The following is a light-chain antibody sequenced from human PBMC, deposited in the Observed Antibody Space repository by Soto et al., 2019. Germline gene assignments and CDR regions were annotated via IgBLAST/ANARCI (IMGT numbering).Light chain of an antibody. Sequence: QSVLRQPASVSGALRQSTTVSFTGTSRNDGAYRYVSWYLKTAGKAAKLRISDVSNRPSGVSNRFSGSKSGNSATLIISGLHVEDEDDYDCCSVASITTSGIGTGTNVT. J-gene: IGLJ1*01. CDR2: DVS. CDR1: SRNDGAYRY. V-gene: IGLV2-14*03. CDR3: CSVASITTSG.